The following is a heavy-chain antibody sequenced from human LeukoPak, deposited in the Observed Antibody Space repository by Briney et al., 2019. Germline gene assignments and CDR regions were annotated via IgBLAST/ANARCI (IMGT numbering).Heavy chain of an antibody. J-gene: IGHJ4*02. V-gene: IGHV4-39*07. Sequence: SETLSLTCTVSGGSISSSSYYWGWIRQPPGKGLEWIGSIYYSGSTYYNPSLKSQVTISVDTSKNQFSLKLSSVTAADTAVYYCARYCSSTSCRYFDYWGQGTLVTVSS. CDR3: ARYCSSTSCRYFDY. CDR2: IYYSGST. D-gene: IGHD2-2*01. CDR1: GGSISSSSYY.